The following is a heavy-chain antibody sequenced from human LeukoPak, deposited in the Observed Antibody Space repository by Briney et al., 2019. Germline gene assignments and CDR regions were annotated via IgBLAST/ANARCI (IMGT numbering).Heavy chain of an antibody. J-gene: IGHJ3*02. CDR2: ISYDGSNK. CDR3: ARAPKGVTGAFDI. Sequence: PGGSLRLSCAASGFTFSSYAMHWVRQAPGKGLEWVAVISYDGSNKYYADSVKGRFTISRDNSKNTLYLQMNSLRAEDTAVYYCARAPKGVTGAFDIWGQGTMVTVSS. V-gene: IGHV3-30-3*01. CDR1: GFTFSSYA. D-gene: IGHD2-21*02.